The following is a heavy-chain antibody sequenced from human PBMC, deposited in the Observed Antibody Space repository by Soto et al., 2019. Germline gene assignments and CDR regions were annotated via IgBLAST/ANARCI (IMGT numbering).Heavy chain of an antibody. J-gene: IGHJ5*02. CDR1: GFAFRSHA. CDR3: ARSSVHIAAAGRLDL. Sequence: GGSLRLSCTASGFAFRSHAMQWVRQAPGKGLEWVAVISSDGATKYVADSLKGRFTISRDNFESTMSLQMNNLRPEDTTLYYCARSSVHIAAAGRLDLWGPGTLVTVSS. V-gene: IGHV3-30*14. D-gene: IGHD6-13*01. CDR2: ISSDGATK.